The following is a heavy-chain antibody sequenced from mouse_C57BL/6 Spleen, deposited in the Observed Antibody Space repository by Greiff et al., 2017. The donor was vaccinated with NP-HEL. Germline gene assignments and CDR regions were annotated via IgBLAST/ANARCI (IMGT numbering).Heavy chain of an antibody. J-gene: IGHJ2*01. CDR3: ARWESTTVVATSDY. Sequence: VQLQESGAELARPGASVKLSCKASGYTFTSYGISWVKQRTGQGLEWIGEIYPRSGNTYYNEKFKGKATLTADKSSSTAYMELRSLTSEDSAVYFCARWESTTVVATSDYWGQGTTLTVSS. D-gene: IGHD1-1*01. CDR1: GYTFTSYG. CDR2: IYPRSGNT. V-gene: IGHV1-81*01.